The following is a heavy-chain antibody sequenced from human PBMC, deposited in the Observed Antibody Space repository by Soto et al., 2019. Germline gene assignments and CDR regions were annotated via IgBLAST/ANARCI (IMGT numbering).Heavy chain of an antibody. D-gene: IGHD3-3*01. CDR1: GSTFTSYA. J-gene: IGHJ5*02. Sequence: SVTFSFTASGSTFTSYAIILGRQAPRQGLEWMGGIIPIFGTANYAQKFQGRVTITRDTSASTAYMELSSLRSEDTAVYYCARETYDFWSGYHNWFDPWGQGTLVNVSA. CDR2: IIPIFGTA. CDR3: ARETYDFWSGYHNWFDP. V-gene: IGHV1-69*05.